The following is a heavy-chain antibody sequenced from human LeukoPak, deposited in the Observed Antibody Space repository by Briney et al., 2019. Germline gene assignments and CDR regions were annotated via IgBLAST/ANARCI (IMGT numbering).Heavy chain of an antibody. D-gene: IGHD6-13*01. CDR1: GGTFSGYA. Sequence: SVKVSCKASGGTFSGYAISWVRQAPGQGLEWMGGIIPIFGTANYAQKFQGRVTITADESTSTAYMELSSLRSEDTAVYYCARGNGIAAAPLGYWGQGTLVTVSS. CDR2: IIPIFGTA. J-gene: IGHJ4*02. V-gene: IGHV1-69*01. CDR3: ARGNGIAAAPLGY.